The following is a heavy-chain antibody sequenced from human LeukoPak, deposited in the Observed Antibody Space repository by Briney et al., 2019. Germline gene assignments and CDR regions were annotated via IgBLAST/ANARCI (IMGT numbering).Heavy chain of an antibody. CDR2: INSDGSST. CDR3: ARRIYDFWSGPDYGMDV. J-gene: IGHJ6*02. D-gene: IGHD3-3*01. V-gene: IGHV3-74*01. Sequence: PGGSLRLSCAASGFTFSSYWMHWVRQAPGKGLVWVSRINSDGSSTSYADSVKGRFTISRDNAKNTLYLQMNSLRAEDTAVYYCARRIYDFWSGPDYGMDVWGQGTTVTVSS. CDR1: GFTFSSYW.